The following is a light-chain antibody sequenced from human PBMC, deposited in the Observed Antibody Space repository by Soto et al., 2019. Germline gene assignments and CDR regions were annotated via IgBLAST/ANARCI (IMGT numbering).Light chain of an antibody. CDR2: GAS. J-gene: IGKJ1*01. CDR3: QQCYSSPWT. V-gene: IGKV3-20*01. Sequence: EIVLTQSPVTLSWSPGERATLSCRASQSVSSNYLAWYQQKPGTAPRLLIYGASSMASGVPERFSGSGSGTDFTLTISRLEPEDFAVFYCQQCYSSPWTFGQGTKVDIK. CDR1: QSVSSNY.